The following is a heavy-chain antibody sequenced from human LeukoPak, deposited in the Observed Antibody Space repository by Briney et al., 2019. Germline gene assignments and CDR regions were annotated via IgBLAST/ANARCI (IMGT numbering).Heavy chain of an antibody. J-gene: IGHJ5*02. CDR2: IYYSGST. CDR3: ASNYYDSSGYST. V-gene: IGHV4-39*01. D-gene: IGHD3-22*01. CDR1: GGSISSSSYY. Sequence: SETLSLTCTVSGGSISSSSYYWGWIRQPPGKGLEWIGTIYYSGSTYYNPSLKSRVTISVDTSKNQFSLKLSSVTAADTAVYYCASNYYDSSGYSTWGQGTLVTVSS.